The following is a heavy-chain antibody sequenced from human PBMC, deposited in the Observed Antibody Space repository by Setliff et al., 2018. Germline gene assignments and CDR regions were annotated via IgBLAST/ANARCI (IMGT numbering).Heavy chain of an antibody. V-gene: IGHV4-59*08. J-gene: IGHJ1*01. CDR2: VDHSDYA. Sequence: SETLSLTCTVSGGSISTYYWSWIRQTPVKGLEWIGYVDHSDYANYNPSLKRRVTISVDTSKNQFSPRLSLVTAADTATYYCARQKEYSGRSCFQHWGQGIPVTVSS. CDR1: GGSISTYY. D-gene: IGHD1-26*01. CDR3: ARQKEYSGRSCFQH.